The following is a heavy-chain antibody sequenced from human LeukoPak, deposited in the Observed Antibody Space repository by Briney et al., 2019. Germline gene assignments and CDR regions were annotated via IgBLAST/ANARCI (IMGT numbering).Heavy chain of an antibody. CDR3: AKGYYYDSSGYYLLGAFDI. J-gene: IGHJ3*02. Sequence: TGGSLRLSCAASGFTFSNYAMSWVRQAPGKGLEWVSAISGSGGSTYYADSVKGRFTISRDNSKNTLYLQMNSLRAEDTAVYYCAKGYYYDSSGYYLLGAFDIWGQGTMVTVSS. CDR1: GFTFSNYA. V-gene: IGHV3-23*01. D-gene: IGHD3-22*01. CDR2: ISGSGGST.